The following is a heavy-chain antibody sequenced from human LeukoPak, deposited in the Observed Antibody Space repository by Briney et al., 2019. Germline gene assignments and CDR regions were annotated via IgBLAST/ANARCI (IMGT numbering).Heavy chain of an antibody. J-gene: IGHJ4*02. CDR1: GGSISSSGYY. D-gene: IGHD4-17*01. CDR2: VDPNGTT. V-gene: IGHV4-39*07. CDR3: ARGRSYEYGDYDY. Sequence: SETLSLTCTVSGGSISSSGYYWGWIRQPPGKGLEWIGEVDPNGTTNYNPSLKSRVTVSVDTSKNQFSLNLKSVTAADTAVYYCARGRSYEYGDYDYWGQGTLVTVSS.